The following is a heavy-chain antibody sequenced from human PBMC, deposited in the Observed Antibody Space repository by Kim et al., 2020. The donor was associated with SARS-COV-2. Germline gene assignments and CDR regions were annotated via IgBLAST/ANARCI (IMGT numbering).Heavy chain of an antibody. D-gene: IGHD3-10*01. J-gene: IGHJ3*02. CDR3: ARDGSGSYIDAFDI. V-gene: IGHV3-53*01. Sequence: ADSGKGRFTISRDNSENTLYLQMNSLRAEDTAVYYCARDGSGSYIDAFDIWGQGTMVTVSS.